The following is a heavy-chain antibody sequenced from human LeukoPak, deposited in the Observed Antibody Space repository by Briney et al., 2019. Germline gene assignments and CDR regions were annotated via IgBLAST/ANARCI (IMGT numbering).Heavy chain of an antibody. D-gene: IGHD6-19*01. CDR2: ISGGGGST. V-gene: IGHV3-23*01. J-gene: IGHJ4*02. Sequence: GGSLRLSCAASGFTFSSYAMSWVRQAPGKGLEWVSAISGGGGSTYYADSVKGRFTISRDNSKNTLYLQMNSLRAEDTAVYYCATRQWLVPDDYWGQGTLVTVSS. CDR3: ATRQWLVPDDY. CDR1: GFTFSSYA.